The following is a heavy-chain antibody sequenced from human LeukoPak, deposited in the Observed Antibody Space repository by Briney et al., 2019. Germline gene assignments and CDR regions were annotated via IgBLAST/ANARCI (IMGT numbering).Heavy chain of an antibody. V-gene: IGHV3-23*01. Sequence: GGSLRLSCTVSGFTLSSYEMSWIRQAPGKGLEWVSSIDYDGGSGHYADSVEGRFTISRDNSNNTLFLHLNSLRGEDTAVYYCTRNSGWYGLSWGQGTLVTVSS. D-gene: IGHD6-19*01. CDR2: IDYDGGSG. CDR1: GFTLSSYE. J-gene: IGHJ1*01. CDR3: TRNSGWYGLS.